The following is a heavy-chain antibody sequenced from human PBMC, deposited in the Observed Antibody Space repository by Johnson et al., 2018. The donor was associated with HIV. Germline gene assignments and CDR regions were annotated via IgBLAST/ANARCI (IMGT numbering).Heavy chain of an antibody. J-gene: IGHJ3*02. CDR2: IRYDGDNK. V-gene: IGHV3-30*02. Sequence: QVQLVESGGGVVQPGGSLRLSCAASGFTFSSYGMHWVRQAPGKGLEWVAFIRYDGDNKYYVDSVRGRFTISRDNNKNTLHLQMSSLRVDDTAVYFCAKEGGYSYGYGGDQTGDAFDIWGQGTMVTVSS. CDR3: AKEGGYSYGYGGDQTGDAFDI. D-gene: IGHD5-18*01. CDR1: GFTFSSYG.